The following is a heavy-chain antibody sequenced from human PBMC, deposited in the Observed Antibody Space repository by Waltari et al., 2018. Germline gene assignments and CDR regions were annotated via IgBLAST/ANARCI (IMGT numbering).Heavy chain of an antibody. V-gene: IGHV4-61*02. J-gene: IGHJ5*01. Sequence: QVQLRESGPGLVKPSQTLSRTCSVSGSPITRDYTFWGWVRKAADKGLGWIGRTYTNGESRYSPSLDRRVTISVDRSRNQFSLSLRSVTAADTAIYYCARGDDRPARYFFDSWGQGILVTVSS. CDR3: ARGDDRPARYFFDS. CDR1: GSPITRDYTF. CDR2: TYTNGES. D-gene: IGHD3-16*01.